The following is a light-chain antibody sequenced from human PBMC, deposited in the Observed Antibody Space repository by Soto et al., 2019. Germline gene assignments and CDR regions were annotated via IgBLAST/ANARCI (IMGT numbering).Light chain of an antibody. Sequence: EIVMTQSPATLSVSPGERCTLSFRSSESVSSNLAWYQQKYGQAPRLLIYGVSTRATGIPARFSGSGSGTEFTLTISSLQSEDFAVYYCQQYNKWPLTFGGGTKVDIK. J-gene: IGKJ4*01. V-gene: IGKV3-15*01. CDR2: GVS. CDR1: ESVSSN. CDR3: QQYNKWPLT.